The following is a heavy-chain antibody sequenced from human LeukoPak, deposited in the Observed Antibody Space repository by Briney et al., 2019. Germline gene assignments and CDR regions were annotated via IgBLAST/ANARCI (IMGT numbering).Heavy chain of an antibody. J-gene: IGHJ3*02. CDR1: GGSISGYY. CDR2: IYYSGST. Sequence: KPSETLSLTCTVSGGSISGYYWSWIRQPPGKGLEWIGYIYYSGSTNYNPSLKSRVTMSVDTSKNHFSLKLSSVTAADTAVYYCARAAFCGGDCWAFDIWGQGTMVTVSS. V-gene: IGHV4-59*01. D-gene: IGHD2-21*02. CDR3: ARAAFCGGDCWAFDI.